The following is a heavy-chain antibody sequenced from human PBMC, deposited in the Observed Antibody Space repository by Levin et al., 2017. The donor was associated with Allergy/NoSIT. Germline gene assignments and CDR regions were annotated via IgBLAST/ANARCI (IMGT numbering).Heavy chain of an antibody. Sequence: SVKVSCKASGGTFSSYAISWVRQAPGQGLEWMGGIVPIFGTANYAQKFQGRVTITADESTSTAYMELSSLRSDDTAVYYCARDAYDYDRSGYNSDYYYGMDVWGQGTTVTVSS. V-gene: IGHV1-69*13. J-gene: IGHJ6*02. CDR1: GGTFSSYA. D-gene: IGHD3-22*01. CDR3: ARDAYDYDRSGYNSDYYYGMDV. CDR2: IVPIFGTA.